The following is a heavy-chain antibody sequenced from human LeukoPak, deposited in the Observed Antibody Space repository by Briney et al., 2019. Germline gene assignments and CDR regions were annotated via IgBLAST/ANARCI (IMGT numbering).Heavy chain of an antibody. D-gene: IGHD6-13*01. J-gene: IGHJ4*02. V-gene: IGHV4-59*08. CDR2: IYYSGST. CDR1: GASISTSY. Sequence: SETLSLTCTVSGASISTSYWYWIRQPPGKGLEWIGYIYYSGSTNYNPSLKSRVTISVDTSKNQFSLRLSSVTAADTAVYYCARHGSSYSFDCWGQGILVTVSS. CDR3: ARHGSSYSFDC.